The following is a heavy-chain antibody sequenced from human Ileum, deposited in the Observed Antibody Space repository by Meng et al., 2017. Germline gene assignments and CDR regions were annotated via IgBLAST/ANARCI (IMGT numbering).Heavy chain of an antibody. CDR2: IYYSGNT. V-gene: IGHV4-59*02. Sequence: QVQLQESGPGLVRPSETLSLPCTVSGGYVSSSWSWIRQPPGKGLEWIGHIYYSGNTNYNPSLKSRVTISVDTSKNQFSLKLSSVTAADTAVYFCARDRRDSSGWFYFDYWAQGTLVTVSS. CDR3: ARDRRDSSGWFYFDY. D-gene: IGHD6-19*01. CDR1: GGYVSSS. J-gene: IGHJ4*02.